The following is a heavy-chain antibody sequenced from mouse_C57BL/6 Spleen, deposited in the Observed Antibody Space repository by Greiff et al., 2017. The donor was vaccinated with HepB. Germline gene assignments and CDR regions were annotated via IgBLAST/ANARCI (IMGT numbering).Heavy chain of an antibody. V-gene: IGHV1-19*01. CDR3: ASGATAHYCDY. D-gene: IGHD1-2*01. CDR1: GYTFTDYY. Sequence: EVQLQQSGPVLVKPGASVKMSCKASGYTFTDYYMNWVKQSHGKSLEWIGVINPYNGGTSYNQKFKGKATLTVDKSSSTAYMELNSLTSEDSAVYYCASGATAHYCDYWGQGTTLTVSS. CDR2: INPYNGGT. J-gene: IGHJ2*01.